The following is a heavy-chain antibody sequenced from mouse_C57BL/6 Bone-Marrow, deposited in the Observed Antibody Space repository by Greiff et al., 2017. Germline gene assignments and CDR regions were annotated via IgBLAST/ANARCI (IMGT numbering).Heavy chain of an antibody. Sequence: VQLQESGAELARPGASVKLSCKASGYTFTSYGISWVKQSTGQGLEWIGEIYPRSGNTYYNEKFKGKATLTANKSSSTAYMQLRSLTSEDSAVYFCARWELHRPYAIDYWGQGTSVTVSS. J-gene: IGHJ4*01. CDR1: GYTFTSYG. V-gene: IGHV1-81*01. CDR2: IYPRSGNT. D-gene: IGHD2-12*01. CDR3: ARWELHRPYAIDY.